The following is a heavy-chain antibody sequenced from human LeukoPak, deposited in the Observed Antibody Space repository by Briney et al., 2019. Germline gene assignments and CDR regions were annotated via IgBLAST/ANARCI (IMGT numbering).Heavy chain of an antibody. CDR2: INSDGSST. CDR3: ARGTTVVTPVFDY. Sequence: GGSLRLSCAASGFTFSSYWMHWVRQAPGKGLVWVSRINSDGSSTSYADSVKGRFTISRDNAKNTLYQQMNSLRAEDTAVYYCARGTTVVTPVFDYWGQGTLVTVSS. J-gene: IGHJ4*02. CDR1: GFTFSSYW. D-gene: IGHD4-23*01. V-gene: IGHV3-74*01.